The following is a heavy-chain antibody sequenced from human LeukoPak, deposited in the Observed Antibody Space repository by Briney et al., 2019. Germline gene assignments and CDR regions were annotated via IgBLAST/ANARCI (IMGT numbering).Heavy chain of an antibody. J-gene: IGHJ4*02. CDR2: ISSSGSTI. CDR3: AREGCSSTSCYAGGLY. V-gene: IGHV3-48*03. D-gene: IGHD2-2*01. Sequence: GGSLRLSCAASGFTFSSYEMNWVRQAPGKGLEWVSYISSSGSTICYADSVKGRFTISRDNAKNSLYLQMNSLRAEDTAVYYCAREGCSSTSCYAGGLYWGQGALVTVSS. CDR1: GFTFSSYE.